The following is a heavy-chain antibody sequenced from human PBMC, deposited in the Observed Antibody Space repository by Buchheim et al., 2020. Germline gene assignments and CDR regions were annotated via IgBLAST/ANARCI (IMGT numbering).Heavy chain of an antibody. Sequence: EVQLVESGGGLVQPGGSLRLSCAASGFTFSSYWMHWVRQAPGKGLVWVSRINSDGSSTSYADSVKGRFTISRDNAKNTLYLQMNILRAEDTAVYYCARGGSSGYYYKGRIHAFDIWGQGT. J-gene: IGHJ3*02. CDR1: GFTFSSYW. V-gene: IGHV3-74*01. CDR2: INSDGSST. D-gene: IGHD3-22*01. CDR3: ARGGSSGYYYKGRIHAFDI.